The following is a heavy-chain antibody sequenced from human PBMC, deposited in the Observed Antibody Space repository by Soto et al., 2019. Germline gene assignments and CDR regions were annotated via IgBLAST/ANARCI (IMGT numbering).Heavy chain of an antibody. J-gene: IGHJ4*02. CDR3: ARSLAAPTGFDY. CDR2: MNPNSGNT. D-gene: IGHD6-6*01. V-gene: IGHV1-8*01. Sequence: ASVKVSCKASGYAFTRYDINWVRQATGQGLAWMGWMNPNSGNTGYAQKFQGRVTMTRNTSISTAYMELSSLRSEDTAVYYCARSLAAPTGFDYWGQGTLVTVSS. CDR1: GYAFTRYD.